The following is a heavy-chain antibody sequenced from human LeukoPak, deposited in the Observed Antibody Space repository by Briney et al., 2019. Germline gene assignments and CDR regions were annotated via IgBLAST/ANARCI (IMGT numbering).Heavy chain of an antibody. CDR3: ATSYIGGFGKPDY. Sequence: SETLSLTCAVYGGSFSGYYWSWIRQPPGKGLEWIGEINHSGSTTYNPSLKSRVTLSVDTSKNQFSLTLSSVTAADTAVYYCATSYIGGFGKPDYWGQGTLVTVSS. CDR1: GGSFSGYY. V-gene: IGHV4-34*01. D-gene: IGHD3-16*01. J-gene: IGHJ4*02. CDR2: INHSGST.